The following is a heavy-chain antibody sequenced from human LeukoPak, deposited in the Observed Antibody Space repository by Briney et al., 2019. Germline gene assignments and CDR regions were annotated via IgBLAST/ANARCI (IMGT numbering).Heavy chain of an antibody. CDR3: ARVSAFYYYMDV. V-gene: IGHV3-7*01. J-gene: IGHJ6*03. CDR2: IKQDGSEK. Sequence: GGSLRLSCAASGFTVSSNYMSWVRQAPGKGLEWVANIKQDGSEKYYVDSVKGRFTISRDNAKNSLYLQMNSLRAEDTAVYYCARVSAFYYYMDVWGKGTTVTVSS. D-gene: IGHD3-10*01. CDR1: GFTVSSNY.